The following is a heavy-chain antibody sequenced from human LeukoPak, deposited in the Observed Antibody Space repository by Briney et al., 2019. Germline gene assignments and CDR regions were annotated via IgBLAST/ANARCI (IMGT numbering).Heavy chain of an antibody. CDR3: AKDLRSKVAALDY. J-gene: IGHJ4*02. Sequence: PGGSLRLSCAASGFTFSSYGMHWVRQAPGKGLEGVAVISYDGTYKYYAGSVKGRFTISRDNSKNTLYLQMNSLRAEDTAVYYCAKDLRSKVAALDYWGRGTLVTVSS. CDR1: GFTFSSYG. D-gene: IGHD6-19*01. CDR2: ISYDGTYK. V-gene: IGHV3-30*18.